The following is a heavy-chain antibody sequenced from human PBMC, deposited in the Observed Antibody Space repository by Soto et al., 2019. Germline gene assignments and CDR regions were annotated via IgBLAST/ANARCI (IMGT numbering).Heavy chain of an antibody. J-gene: IGHJ4*02. CDR3: TSWRREKSCTSVSCYGDGAY. Sequence: EVPLVESGGALVKPGESLTLSCAASGFTFNNAWMTWVRQAPGKGLEWVGRIKSWTDGGRVDTAEPVKGRFTISRDDSKNTFYLQMTSLISEDPAVYYCTSWRREKSCTSVSCYGDGAYWGQGTLVTVSS. D-gene: IGHD2-2*01. V-gene: IGHV3-15*02. CDR1: GFTFNNAW. CDR2: IKSWTDGGRV.